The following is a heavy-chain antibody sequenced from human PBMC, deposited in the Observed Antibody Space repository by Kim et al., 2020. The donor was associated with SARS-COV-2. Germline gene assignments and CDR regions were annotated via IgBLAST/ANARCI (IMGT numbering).Heavy chain of an antibody. V-gene: IGHV1-18*01. CDR3: ARVDIVVVPAALGY. D-gene: IGHD2-2*03. Sequence: AQKLQGRVTMNTDTSTSTAYMELRSLRSDDTAVYYCARVDIVVVPAALGYWGQGTLVTVSS. J-gene: IGHJ4*02.